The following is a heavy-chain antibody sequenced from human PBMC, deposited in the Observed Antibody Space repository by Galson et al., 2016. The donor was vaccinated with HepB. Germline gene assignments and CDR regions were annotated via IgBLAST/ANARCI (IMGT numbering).Heavy chain of an antibody. V-gene: IGHV3-7*03. D-gene: IGHD6-13*01. J-gene: IGHJ4*02. CDR3: ARRQQLDY. CDR1: GFTFSSYW. Sequence: SLRLSYAVSGFTFSSYWMSWVRQAPGKGLEWVANIKQDGSEKYYVDSVKGRFTISRDNAKNSLYLQMNSLRAEDTAVYYCARRQQLDYWGQGTLVTVSS. CDR2: IKQDGSEK.